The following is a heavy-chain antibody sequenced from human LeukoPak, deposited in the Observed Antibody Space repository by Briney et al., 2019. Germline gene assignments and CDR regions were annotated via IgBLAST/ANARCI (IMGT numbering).Heavy chain of an antibody. J-gene: IGHJ6*02. CDR1: GFTVSSNS. CDR3: ASQYSGYDIAAYYYYGMDV. CDR2: IYSGGST. V-gene: IGHV3-53*01. Sequence: GALRLSCAASGFTVSSNSMSWVRQAPGKGLEWVSVIYSGGSTYYADSVKGRFTISRDNSKNTLYLQMNSLRAEDTAVYYCASQYSGYDIAAYYYYGMDVWGQGTTVIVSS. D-gene: IGHD5-12*01.